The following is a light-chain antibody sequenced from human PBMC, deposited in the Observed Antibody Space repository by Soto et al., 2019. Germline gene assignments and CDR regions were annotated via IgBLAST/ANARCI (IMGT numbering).Light chain of an antibody. J-gene: IGLJ3*02. CDR2: EVS. V-gene: IGLV2-23*02. CDR3: CSYAGNNALV. Sequence: QSALTQPASVSGSRGQSITISCTGTSSNVGSYNFVSWYRQYPGKAPDLIIYEVSQRPSTFFNRFSGSKSGNTASLTISGLQSDDEADYYCCSYAGNNALVFGGGTKVTVL. CDR1: SSNVGSYNF.